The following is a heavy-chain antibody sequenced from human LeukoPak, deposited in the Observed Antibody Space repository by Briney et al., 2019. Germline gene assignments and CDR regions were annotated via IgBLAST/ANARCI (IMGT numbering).Heavy chain of an antibody. CDR2: IYYSGST. D-gene: IGHD6-6*01. CDR1: GGSISSYY. CDR3: ARVPTYSSPSNYYYYYGMDV. J-gene: IGHJ6*02. V-gene: IGHV4-59*01. Sequence: SETLSLTCTVSGGSISSYYWSWIRQPPGKGLEWIGYIYYSGSTNYNPSLKSRVTISVDTSKNQFSLKLSSVTAADTAVYYCARVPTYSSPSNYYYYYGMDVWGQGTTVTVSS.